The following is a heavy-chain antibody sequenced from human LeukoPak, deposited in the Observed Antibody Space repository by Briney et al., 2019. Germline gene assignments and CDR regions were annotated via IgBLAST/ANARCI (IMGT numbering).Heavy chain of an antibody. V-gene: IGHV4-61*02. CDR3: AREHRGYSYGRYWYFDL. CDR2: IYTRGST. J-gene: IGHJ2*01. CDR1: GGSISSGTYY. Sequence: PSETLSLTCTVSGGSISSGTYYWSWIRQPAGKGLEWIGRIYTRGSTDYNPSLKSRLTISVDTSKNQFSLKLSSLTAADTAVYYCAREHRGYSYGRYWYFDLWGRGTLVTVSS. D-gene: IGHD5-18*01.